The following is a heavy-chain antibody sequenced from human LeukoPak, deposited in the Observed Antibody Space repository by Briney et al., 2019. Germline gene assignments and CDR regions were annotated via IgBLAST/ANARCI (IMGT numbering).Heavy chain of an antibody. Sequence: PSETLSLTCTVSGCSVSSGSYYWSWIRQPPGKGLEWIGYIYYSGSTKYNPSLKSRVTISVDTSKNQFSLKLSSVTAADTAVYYCAREGIAAAGYFDYWGQETLVTVSS. D-gene: IGHD6-13*01. J-gene: IGHJ4*02. CDR3: AREGIAAAGYFDY. CDR1: GCSVSSGSYY. CDR2: IYYSGST. V-gene: IGHV4-61*01.